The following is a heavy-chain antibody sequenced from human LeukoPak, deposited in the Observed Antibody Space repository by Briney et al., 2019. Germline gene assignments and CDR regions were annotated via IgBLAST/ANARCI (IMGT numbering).Heavy chain of an antibody. CDR2: ISAYNGDT. D-gene: IGHD2/OR15-2a*01. V-gene: IGHV1-18*01. Sequence: ASVTVSCKASGYIFTVYGISWVRQAPGQGLEWMAWISAYNGDTDYAQNLQGRVTMTTDTLTSTAYMELRGLRSDDTAVYYCARDGFYDRRAKYGFHIWGQGTMVTVSS. CDR1: GYIFTVYG. J-gene: IGHJ3*02. CDR3: ARDGFYDRRAKYGFHI.